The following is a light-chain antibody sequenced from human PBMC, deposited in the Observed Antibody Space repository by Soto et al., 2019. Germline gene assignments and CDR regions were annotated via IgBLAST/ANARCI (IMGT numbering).Light chain of an antibody. V-gene: IGLV2-8*01. CDR2: EVT. CDR1: RRDIGGYDF. Sequence: QSSLIHPPSASGSPGQSVTISCTGTRRDIGGYDFVSWYQQHPVKAPKLLISEVTKRPSGVPDRFSGSKSGNTASLTISGLQSDDEADYYCCTFAGGTNLVFGTGTKVTVL. J-gene: IGLJ1*01. CDR3: CTFAGGTNLV.